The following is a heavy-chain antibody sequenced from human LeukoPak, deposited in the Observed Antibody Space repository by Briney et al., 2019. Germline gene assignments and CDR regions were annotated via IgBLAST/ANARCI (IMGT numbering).Heavy chain of an antibody. CDR2: IYYSGST. V-gene: IGHV4-39*07. J-gene: IGHJ3*02. CDR3: ARVSPTLILAAAGDAFDI. CDR1: GGSISSSSYY. Sequence: SETLSLTCTVSGGSISSSSYYWGWIRQPPGKGLEWIGSIYYSGSTYYNPSLKSRVTISVDTSKNQFSLKLSSVTAADTAVYYCARVSPTLILAAAGDAFDIWGQGTMVTVSS. D-gene: IGHD6-13*01.